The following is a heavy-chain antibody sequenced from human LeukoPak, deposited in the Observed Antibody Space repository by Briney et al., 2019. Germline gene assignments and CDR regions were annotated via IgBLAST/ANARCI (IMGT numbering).Heavy chain of an antibody. J-gene: IGHJ6*03. CDR3: ARAGRGVDSFYFYMDV. CDR1: GFTFSDYY. Sequence: GGSLRLSCAASGFTFSDYYMSWIRQAPGKGLEWVSYISSSGSTIYYADSVKGRFTISRDNAKNSLYLQMNSLRAEHTTVYYCARAGRGVDSFYFYMDVWGKGTTVTVSS. V-gene: IGHV3-11*04. CDR2: ISSSGSTI. D-gene: IGHD3-10*01.